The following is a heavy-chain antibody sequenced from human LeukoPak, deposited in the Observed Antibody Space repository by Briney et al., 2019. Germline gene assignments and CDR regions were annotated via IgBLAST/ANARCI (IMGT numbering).Heavy chain of an antibody. D-gene: IGHD3-3*01. CDR2: ISSSSSYI. Sequence: PGGSLRLSCAASGFTFSSYSMNWVRQAPGKGLEWVSSISSSSSYIYYADSAKGRFTISRDNAKNSLYLQMNSLRAEDTAVYYCARGVSLYYDFWSGYYDWGQGTLVTVSS. J-gene: IGHJ4*02. CDR1: GFTFSSYS. V-gene: IGHV3-21*01. CDR3: ARGVSLYYDFWSGYYD.